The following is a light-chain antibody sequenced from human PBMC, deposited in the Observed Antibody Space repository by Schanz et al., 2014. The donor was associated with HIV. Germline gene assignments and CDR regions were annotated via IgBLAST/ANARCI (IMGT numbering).Light chain of an antibody. CDR3: QQCVTYPYT. Sequence: DIQMTQSPSTLSASVGDRVTITCRASQSISNWLAWYQQKSGKAPKPLIFKASTLQSGVPSRFSGSGSGTEFTLTISSLQPDDSATYYCQQCVTYPYTFGQGTKLDIK. CDR2: KAS. CDR1: QSISNW. J-gene: IGKJ2*01. V-gene: IGKV1-5*03.